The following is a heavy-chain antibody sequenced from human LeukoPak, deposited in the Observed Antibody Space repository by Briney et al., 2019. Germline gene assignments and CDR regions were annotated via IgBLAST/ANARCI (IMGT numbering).Heavy chain of an antibody. CDR1: GYTFTGYY. D-gene: IGHD6-13*01. CDR2: INPNSGGT. CDR3: ARVHHSSSNPPFDY. V-gene: IGHV1-2*02. J-gene: IGHJ4*02. Sequence: ASVKVSCKASGYTFTGYYIHWVRQAPGQGLEWMGWINPNSGGTNYAQKFQGRVTMTRDTSISTAYMELSRLRSDDTAVYYCARVHHSSSNPPFDYWGQGTLVTVSS.